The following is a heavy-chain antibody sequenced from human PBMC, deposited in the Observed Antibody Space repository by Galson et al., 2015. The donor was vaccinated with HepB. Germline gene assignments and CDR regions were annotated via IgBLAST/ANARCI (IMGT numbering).Heavy chain of an antibody. CDR2: TYYRSKWYN. Sequence: CAISGDSVSSNSAAWNWIRQSPSRGLEWLGRTYYRSKWYNDYAVSVKSRITINPDTSKNQFSLQLNSVTPQDTAVYYCARERSCVVVAGCSWLDPWGQGTLVTVSP. CDR3: ARERSCVVVAGCSWLDP. CDR1: GDSVSSNSAA. V-gene: IGHV6-1*01. J-gene: IGHJ5*02. D-gene: IGHD6-19*01.